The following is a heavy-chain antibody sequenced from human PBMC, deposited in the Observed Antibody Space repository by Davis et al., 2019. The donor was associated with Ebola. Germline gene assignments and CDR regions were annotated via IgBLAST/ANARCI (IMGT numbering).Heavy chain of an antibody. D-gene: IGHD3-3*01. CDR3: ARTIDLDY. Sequence: SETLSLTCTVSGGSISKGDYSWSWIRQPPGKGLEWIGYIHHSGGTYYNPSLKRRLTLAVDTSKNQFSLNLISVTAADTAVYYCARTIDLDYWGQGTLVTVSS. J-gene: IGHJ4*02. V-gene: IGHV4-30-4*08. CDR2: IHHSGGT. CDR1: GGSISKGDYS.